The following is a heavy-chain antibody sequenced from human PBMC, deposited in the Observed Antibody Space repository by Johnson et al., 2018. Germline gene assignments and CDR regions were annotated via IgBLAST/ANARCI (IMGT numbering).Heavy chain of an antibody. D-gene: IGHD6-6*01. CDR1: GFTFDDYA. Sequence: VQLVESGGGLVQPGRSLRLSCAASGFTFDDYAMHWVRQAPGKGLEWASGIGWNRGSIGYADSVKGRFPISKDNAKNSLYLQMNSLRDEDTALYYCAKDRLPDGIAARTDAFDIWGQGTMVTVSS. CDR3: AKDRLPDGIAARTDAFDI. J-gene: IGHJ3*02. V-gene: IGHV3-9*01. CDR2: IGWNRGSI.